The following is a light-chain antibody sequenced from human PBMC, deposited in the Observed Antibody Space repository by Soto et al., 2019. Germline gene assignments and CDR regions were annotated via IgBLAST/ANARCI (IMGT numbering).Light chain of an antibody. CDR2: GVT. Sequence: QSALTQPPSASGSPGQSVTISCTGTSSDVGGYDYVSWYQQQSGKAPKVIIYGVTNRPSGVPDRFSGSKSGNTASLTVSVRQAEDEADYYFSSHASISNVIFGAGTKLTVL. CDR1: SSDVGGYDY. J-gene: IGLJ2*01. V-gene: IGLV2-8*01. CDR3: SSHASISNVI.